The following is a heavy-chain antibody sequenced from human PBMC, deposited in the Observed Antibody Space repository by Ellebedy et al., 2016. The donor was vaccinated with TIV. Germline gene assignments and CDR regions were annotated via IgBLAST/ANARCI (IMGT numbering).Heavy chain of an antibody. V-gene: IGHV4-31*03. CDR2: IYYSGST. J-gene: IGHJ4*02. CDR1: GGSISSGGNY. Sequence: MPSETLSLTCTVSGGSISSGGNYWTWIRQHPGKGLEWIGFIYYSGSTYNNPSLSSRVTMSVDTSKNQFSLNLTSVTAADTAMYYCARGSGWYDPFDLWGQGTLVTVSS. D-gene: IGHD6-19*01. CDR3: ARGSGWYDPFDL.